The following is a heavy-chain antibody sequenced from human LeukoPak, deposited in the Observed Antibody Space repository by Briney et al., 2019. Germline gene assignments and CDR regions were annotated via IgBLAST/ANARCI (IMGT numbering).Heavy chain of an antibody. CDR2: IYYSGTT. D-gene: IGHD2-15*01. V-gene: IGHV4-59*01. CDR1: GGSISSYY. Sequence: SSETLSLTCTVSGGSISSYYWSWIRQPPGKGLEWIGYIYYSGTTNYNPSLQSRVTISVATSKNQFSLKLSSVTAADTALYYCARDRASAGGFDYWGQGTLVTVSS. CDR3: ARDRASAGGFDY. J-gene: IGHJ4*02.